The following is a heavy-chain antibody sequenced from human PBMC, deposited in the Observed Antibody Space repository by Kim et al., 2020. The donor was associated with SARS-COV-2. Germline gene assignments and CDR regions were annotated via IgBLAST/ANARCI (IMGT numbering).Heavy chain of an antibody. J-gene: IGHJ5*02. CDR1: GFTVSSNY. CDR3: ARLTDDFWSGAHWFDP. V-gene: IGHV3-66*01. D-gene: IGHD3-3*01. Sequence: GESLKISCAASGFTVSSNYMSWVRQAPGKGLEWVSVIYSGGSTYYADSVKGRFTISRDNSKNTLYLQMNSLRAEDTAVYYCARLTDDFWSGAHWFDPWGQGTLVTVSS. CDR2: IYSGGST.